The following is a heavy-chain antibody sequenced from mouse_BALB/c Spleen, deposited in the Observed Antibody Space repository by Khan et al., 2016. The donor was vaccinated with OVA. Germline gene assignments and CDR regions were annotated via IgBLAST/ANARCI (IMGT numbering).Heavy chain of an antibody. D-gene: IGHD2-14*01. CDR3: ARSTYRYAFVY. CDR1: GDSITTGY. V-gene: IGHV3-8*02. CDR2: IIYTGYP. J-gene: IGHJ3*01. Sequence: EVKLEESGPSLVKPSQTLSLTCSVTGDSITTGYWNWIRKFPGNKLEYMGYIIYTGYPYYNPSLKSRISITRHTSNNQYYLQLNSVTDEDIATYYCARSTYRYAFVYWGQGTLVTVSA.